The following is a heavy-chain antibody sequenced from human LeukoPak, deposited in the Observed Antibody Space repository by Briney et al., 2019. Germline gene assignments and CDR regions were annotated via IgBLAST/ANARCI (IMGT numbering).Heavy chain of an antibody. CDR2: ISISSSTI. Sequence: GGSLRLSCVGSKFSFNNYSMHWVRQAPGKGLEWVSYISISSSTIYYADPVKGRFTVSRDNAKNSLYLQMNSLRAGDTAVYYCARDVGYRSWFDPWGQGTRVTVSS. J-gene: IGHJ5*02. V-gene: IGHV3-48*01. CDR1: KFSFNNYS. CDR3: ARDVGYRSWFDP. D-gene: IGHD5-18*01.